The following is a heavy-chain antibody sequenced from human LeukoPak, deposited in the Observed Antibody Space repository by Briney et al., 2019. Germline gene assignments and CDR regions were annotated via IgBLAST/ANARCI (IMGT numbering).Heavy chain of an antibody. CDR2: ITPIFDTA. CDR3: AREDSSAYYPNWFDP. Sequence: GASVKVSCKTSGGTFSNFAISWVRQAPGQGLEWMGGITPIFDTANYAQKFQGRVTITTDESTSTAYMELSSLRSEDTAVYYCAREDSSAYYPNWFDPWGQGTLVTVSS. D-gene: IGHD3-22*01. CDR1: GGTFSNFA. J-gene: IGHJ5*02. V-gene: IGHV1-69*05.